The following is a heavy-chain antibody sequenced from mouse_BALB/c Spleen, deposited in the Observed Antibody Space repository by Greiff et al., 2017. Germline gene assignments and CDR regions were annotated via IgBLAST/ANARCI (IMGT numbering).Heavy chain of an antibody. D-gene: IGHD4-1*01. V-gene: IGHV5-17*02. CDR2: ISSGSSTI. J-gene: IGHJ2*01. CDR3: ARVGTYYFDY. CDR1: GFTFSSFG. Sequence: EVHLVESGGGLVQPGGSRKLSCAASGFTFSSFGMHWVRQAPEKGLEWVAYISSGSSTIYYADTVKGRFTISRDNPKNTLFLQMTSLRSEDTAMYYCARVGTYYFDYWGQGTTLTVSS.